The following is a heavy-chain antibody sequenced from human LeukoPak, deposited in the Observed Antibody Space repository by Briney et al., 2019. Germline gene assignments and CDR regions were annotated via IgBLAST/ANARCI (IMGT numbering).Heavy chain of an antibody. CDR2: INGGGDIM. CDR1: GFTFSNYE. J-gene: IGHJ3*02. Sequence: GGSLRLSCAASGFTFSNYEINWVRQAPGKGLDWVSIINGGGDIMMYEDSVKGRFTISRDNSKNTFYLQMNSLRVEDTAVYYCAMRDRGYGLDIWGQGTMVTVSS. D-gene: IGHD3-10*01. CDR3: AMRDRGYGLDI. V-gene: IGHV3-23*01.